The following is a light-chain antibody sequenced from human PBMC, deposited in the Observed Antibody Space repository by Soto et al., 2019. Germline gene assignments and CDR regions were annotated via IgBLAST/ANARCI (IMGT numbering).Light chain of an antibody. V-gene: IGKV4-1*01. Sequence: DIVMTQSPDSLAVSPGERATFNCKSSQSLLFSTNNKNYLAWYQQKLGQPPKLLIYWASARDSGVPERFSGSGSETNFTLTISTVQAEDVAVYYCQQYVATPLTFGGGTRVEI. CDR1: QSLLFSTNNKNY. CDR3: QQYVATPLT. CDR2: WAS. J-gene: IGKJ4*01.